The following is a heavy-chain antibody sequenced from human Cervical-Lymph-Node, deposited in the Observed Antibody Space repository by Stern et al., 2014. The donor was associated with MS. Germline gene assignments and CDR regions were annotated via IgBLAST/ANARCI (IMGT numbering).Heavy chain of an antibody. Sequence: VQLVESGAEVKKPGSSVKVSCKSSGGTFSTHAISWVRQAPGQGLERLGRIIPILDTTEYAQRFRGRLTIDADESTETAYMELRRLTPDDTAVYYCAREKSDCSGGSCFSSLDYWGQGTLVTVSS. D-gene: IGHD2-15*01. J-gene: IGHJ4*02. CDR2: IIPILDTT. V-gene: IGHV1-69*11. CDR3: AREKSDCSGGSCFSSLDY. CDR1: GGTFSTHA.